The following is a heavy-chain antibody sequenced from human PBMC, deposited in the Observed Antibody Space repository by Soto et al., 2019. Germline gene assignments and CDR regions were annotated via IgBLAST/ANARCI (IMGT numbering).Heavy chain of an antibody. V-gene: IGHV3-74*01. CDR2: INSDGSST. Sequence: PGGSLRLSCAASGFTFSSYWMHWVRQAPGKGLVWVSRINSDGSSTSYADSVKGRFTISRDNAKNTLSLQMNSLRAEDTAVYYCARAPTKSYSTPRYYGMDVWGQGTTVTVPS. D-gene: IGHD4-4*01. J-gene: IGHJ6*02. CDR1: GFTFSSYW. CDR3: ARAPTKSYSTPRYYGMDV.